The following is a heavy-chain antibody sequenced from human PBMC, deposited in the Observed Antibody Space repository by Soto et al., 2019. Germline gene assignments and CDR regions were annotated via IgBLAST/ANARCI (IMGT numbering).Heavy chain of an antibody. CDR2: IIPILGIA. CDR3: ARLHTDWNDVRDSS. V-gene: IGHV1-69*02. Sequence: QVQLVQSGAEVKKPGSSVTVSCKASGGTCSSYTISWVRQAPGQGLEWMGRIIPILGIANYAQKFQGRVTITADKSTSTAYMELSSLRSEDTAVYYCARLHTDWNDVRDSSWGQGTLVTVSS. J-gene: IGHJ4*02. D-gene: IGHD1-1*01. CDR1: GGTCSSYT.